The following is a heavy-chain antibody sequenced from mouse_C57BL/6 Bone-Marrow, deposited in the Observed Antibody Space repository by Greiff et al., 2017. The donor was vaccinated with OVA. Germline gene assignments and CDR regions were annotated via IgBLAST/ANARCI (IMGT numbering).Heavy chain of an antibody. Sequence: EVQLVESGGGLVKPGGSLKLSCAASGFTFSDNGMHWVRQAPEKGLEWVAYISSGSSTIYYADTVKGRFTISRDNAKNTLFLQMTSLRSEDTAMYYCARRRGGWYFDVWGTGTTVTVSS. CDR2: ISSGSSTI. CDR1: GFTFSDNG. J-gene: IGHJ1*03. V-gene: IGHV5-17*01. CDR3: ARRRGGWYFDV.